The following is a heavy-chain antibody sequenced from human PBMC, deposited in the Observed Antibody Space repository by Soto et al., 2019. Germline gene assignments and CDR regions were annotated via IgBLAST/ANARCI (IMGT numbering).Heavy chain of an antibody. Sequence: ASVKVSCKASGYTFTSYGISWVRQAPGQGLEWMGIINPSGGSTSYAQKFQGRVTMTRDTSTSTVYMELSSLRSEDTAVYYCASSPVDIVATIVYWGQGTLVTVSS. J-gene: IGHJ4*02. CDR3: ASSPVDIVATIVY. D-gene: IGHD5-12*01. CDR1: GYTFTSYG. CDR2: INPSGGST. V-gene: IGHV1-46*03.